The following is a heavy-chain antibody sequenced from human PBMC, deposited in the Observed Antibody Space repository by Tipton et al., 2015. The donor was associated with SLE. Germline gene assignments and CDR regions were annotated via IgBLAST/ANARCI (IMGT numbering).Heavy chain of an antibody. CDR1: GFTFSSYA. Sequence: RSLRLSCAASGFTFSSYAMHWVRQAPGKGLEWVAVISYDGSNKYYADSVKGRFTISRDNSKNTLYLQMNSLRAEDTAVYYCAKGLLTVVVAADYWGQGTLVTVSS. CDR2: ISYDGSNK. V-gene: IGHV3-30*04. CDR3: AKGLLTVVVAADY. J-gene: IGHJ4*02. D-gene: IGHD2-15*01.